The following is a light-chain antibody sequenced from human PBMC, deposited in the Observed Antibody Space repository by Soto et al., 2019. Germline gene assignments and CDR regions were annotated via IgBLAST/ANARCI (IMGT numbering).Light chain of an antibody. CDR1: QSVSSSN. CDR2: GAS. CDR3: QYYDSSPGT. Sequence: EIVLTQSPDTLSLSPGERATLSCRASQSVSSSNLAWYQQKPGQDPRLLIYGASTRATGIPARFSGSGSGTEFTLTTSSRQYDEDAADYCWQYYDSSPGTFGQGTKVDIK. V-gene: IGKV3-15*01. J-gene: IGKJ1*01.